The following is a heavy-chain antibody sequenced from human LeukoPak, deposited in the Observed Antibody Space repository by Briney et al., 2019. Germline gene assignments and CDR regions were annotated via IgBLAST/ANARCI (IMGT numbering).Heavy chain of an antibody. CDR1: GGSISSYY. D-gene: IGHD1/OR15-1a*01. V-gene: IGHV4-59*12. Sequence: SETLSLTCTVSGGSISSYYWSWIRQPPGKGLEWIGYIYYSGSTNYNPSLKSRVTMSVDTSKNQFSLKLSSVTAADTAVCYCARGLEQRWGWFDPWGQGTLVTVSS. J-gene: IGHJ5*02. CDR3: ARGLEQRWGWFDP. CDR2: IYYSGST.